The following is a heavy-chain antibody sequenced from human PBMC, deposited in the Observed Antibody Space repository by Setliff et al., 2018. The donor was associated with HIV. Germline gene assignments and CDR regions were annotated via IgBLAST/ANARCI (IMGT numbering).Heavy chain of an antibody. CDR2: INTHTGSP. Sequence: EASVKVSCKASGYTFINYAMNWVRQAPGQGLEWMGWINTHTGSPTYAQAFTGRFVFSVDTSVSTAYLQISSLKAEDTAVYYCARALYGDYGGDINWFDPWGQGTLVTVSS. V-gene: IGHV7-4-1*02. J-gene: IGHJ5*02. D-gene: IGHD4-17*01. CDR1: GYTFINYA. CDR3: ARALYGDYGGDINWFDP.